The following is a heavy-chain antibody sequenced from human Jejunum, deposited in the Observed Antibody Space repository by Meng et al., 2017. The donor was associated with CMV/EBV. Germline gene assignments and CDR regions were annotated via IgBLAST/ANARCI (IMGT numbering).Heavy chain of an antibody. CDR1: GFTFSSYW. Sequence: GFTFSSYWMNWVRQAPGKGLVWVSRINSDGSSTSYADSVKGRFTISRDNAKNTLYLQMNSLRVEDTAVYYCARDAADSTSPAWFDPWGQGTLVTVSS. CDR3: ARDAADSTSPAWFDP. D-gene: IGHD2-2*01. CDR2: INSDGSST. V-gene: IGHV3-74*01. J-gene: IGHJ5*02.